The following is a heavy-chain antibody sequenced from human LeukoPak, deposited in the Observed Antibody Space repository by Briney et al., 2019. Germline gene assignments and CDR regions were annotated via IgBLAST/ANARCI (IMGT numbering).Heavy chain of an antibody. CDR2: ISSNGGST. Sequence: GGSLRLSCAASGFTFSSYAMHWIRQAPGKGLECVSAISSNGGSTYYANSVKGRFTVSRDNSKNTLYLQMGSLRPEDMAVYYCARRSGGYGSGDFDYWGQGTLVTVSS. J-gene: IGHJ4*02. CDR3: ARRSGGYGSGDFDY. D-gene: IGHD5-18*01. V-gene: IGHV3-64*01. CDR1: GFTFSSYA.